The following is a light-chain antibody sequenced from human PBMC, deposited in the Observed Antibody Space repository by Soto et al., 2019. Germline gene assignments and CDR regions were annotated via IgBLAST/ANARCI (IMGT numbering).Light chain of an antibody. CDR1: QSVTSTY. J-gene: IGKJ1*01. V-gene: IGKV3-20*01. CDR2: GAS. CDR3: QQYNTAPWT. Sequence: EIVLTQSPGTLSLSPGERATLSCRASQSVTSTYLAWYQQRPGQAPRLLIYGASNRVPGIPDRFSGSGSGTDFTLTISRLEPEDFAVYHCQQYNTAPWTFGRGTTVEI.